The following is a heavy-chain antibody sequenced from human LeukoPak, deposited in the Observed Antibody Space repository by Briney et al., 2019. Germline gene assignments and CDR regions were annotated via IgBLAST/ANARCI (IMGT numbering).Heavy chain of an antibody. V-gene: IGHV3-74*01. CDR2: INSDGSST. CDR3: TRAPVTTWAHDY. D-gene: IGHD4-17*01. CDR1: GFTSSSYW. J-gene: IGHJ4*02. Sequence: PGGSLRLSCAASGFTSSSYWMYWVRQAPGKGLVWVSRINSDGSSTTYADSVKGRFTISRDNAKNTLYLQMNSLRAEDTAVYYCTRAPVTTWAHDYWGQGTLVTVSS.